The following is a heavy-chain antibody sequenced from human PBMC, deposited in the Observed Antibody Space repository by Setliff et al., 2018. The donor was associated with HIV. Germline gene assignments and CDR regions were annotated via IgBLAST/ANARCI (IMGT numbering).Heavy chain of an antibody. J-gene: IGHJ3*01. CDR1: GGSISNHY. D-gene: IGHD2-8*02. V-gene: IGHV4-59*11. Sequence: PSETLSLTCTVSGGSISNHYWSWIRQPPGKGLEWIGYIYYSGSTNYNPSLKSRVTISVDTSKNQFSLTVSSVTAADTAVYYCARDLVSGGDAFDVWGPGTMVTVSS. CDR3: ARDLVSGGDAFDV. CDR2: IYYSGST.